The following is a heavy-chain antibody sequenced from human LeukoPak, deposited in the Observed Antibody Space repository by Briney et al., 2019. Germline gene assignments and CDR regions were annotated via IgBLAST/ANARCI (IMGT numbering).Heavy chain of an antibody. V-gene: IGHV3-33*05. CDR1: GFTFSSYA. J-gene: IGHJ5*02. Sequence: PGGSLRLSCAASGFTFSSYAMHWVRQAPGKGLEWVAVISYDGSNKYYADSVKGRFTISRDNSKNTLYLQMNSLRAEDAAVYYCARGSVGPDHWGQGTLVTVSS. CDR3: ARGSVGPDH. CDR2: ISYDGSNK.